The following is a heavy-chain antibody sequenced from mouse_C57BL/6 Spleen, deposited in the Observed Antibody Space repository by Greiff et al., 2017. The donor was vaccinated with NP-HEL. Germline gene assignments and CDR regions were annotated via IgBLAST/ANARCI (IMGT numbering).Heavy chain of an antibody. CDR1: GFSLTSYG. D-gene: IGHD1-1*02. CDR3: ARNYGTDRAWFAY. Sequence: VHLVESGPGLVQPSQSLSITCTVSGFSLTSYGVHWVRQSPGKGLEWLGVIWSGGSTDYNAAFISRLSISKDNSKSQVFFKMNSLQADDTAIYYCARNYGTDRAWFAYWGQGTLVTVSA. CDR2: IWSGGST. J-gene: IGHJ3*01. V-gene: IGHV2-2*01.